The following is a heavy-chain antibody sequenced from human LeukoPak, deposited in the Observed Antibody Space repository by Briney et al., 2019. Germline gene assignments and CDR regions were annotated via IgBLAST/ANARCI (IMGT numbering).Heavy chain of an antibody. Sequence: SETLSLTCAVYGGTFSGYYWSWIRQPPGKGLEWIGEINHSGSTNYNPSPKSRVTISVDTSKNQFSPKLSSVTAADTAVYYCARGYCSSTSCHDKTFDYWGQGTLVTVSS. J-gene: IGHJ4*02. CDR2: INHSGST. V-gene: IGHV4-34*01. CDR1: GGTFSGYY. D-gene: IGHD2-2*01. CDR3: ARGYCSSTSCHDKTFDY.